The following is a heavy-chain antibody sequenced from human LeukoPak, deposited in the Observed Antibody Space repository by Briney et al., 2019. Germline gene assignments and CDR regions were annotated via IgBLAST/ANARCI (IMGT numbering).Heavy chain of an antibody. CDR3: ARAEARGAMLPGY. J-gene: IGHJ4*02. V-gene: IGHV3-21*01. CDR1: GFTFSSYS. Sequence: PGGSLRLSCVASGFTFSSYSMNWVRQAPGKGLEWVSSISSSSSYIYYADSVKGRFTISRDNAKNSLNLQMNSLRAEDTAVYYCARAEARGAMLPGYWGQGTLVTVSS. CDR2: ISSSSSYI. D-gene: IGHD3-10*01.